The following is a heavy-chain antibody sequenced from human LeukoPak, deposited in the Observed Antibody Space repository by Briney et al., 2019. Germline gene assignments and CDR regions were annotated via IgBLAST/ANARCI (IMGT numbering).Heavy chain of an antibody. CDR1: GFTFSSYG. J-gene: IGHJ4*02. Sequence: TGRSLRLSCAASGFTFSSYGMHWVRQAPGKGLERVAVISYDGSNKYYADSVKGRFTISRDNSKNTLYLQMNSLRAEDTAVYYCAKSDSGSYYVLDYWGQGTLVTVSS. CDR3: AKSDSGSYYVLDY. V-gene: IGHV3-30*18. CDR2: ISYDGSNK. D-gene: IGHD1-26*01.